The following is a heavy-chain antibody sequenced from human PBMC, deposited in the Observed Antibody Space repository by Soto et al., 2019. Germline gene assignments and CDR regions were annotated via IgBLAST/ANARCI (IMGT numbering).Heavy chain of an antibody. D-gene: IGHD3-10*02. CDR3: AKDGPLEVTMFFAVFWFDY. CDR1: GFTFSSYG. V-gene: IGHV3-30*18. Sequence: GSLRLSCAASGFTFSSYGMHWVRQAPGKGLEWVAVISYDGSNKYYADSVKGRFTISRDNSKNTLYLQMNSLRAEDTAVYYCAKDGPLEVTMFFAVFWFDYSGQGTLVTVYS. J-gene: IGHJ5*01. CDR2: ISYDGSNK.